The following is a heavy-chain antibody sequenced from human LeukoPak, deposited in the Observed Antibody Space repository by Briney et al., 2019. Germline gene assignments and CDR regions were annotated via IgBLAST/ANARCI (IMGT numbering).Heavy chain of an antibody. CDR3: AKDPSMIVVVILDY. V-gene: IGHV4-59*01. Sequence: SETLSLTCTVSGGSISSYYWSWIRQPPGKGLEWIGYIYYSGSTNYNPSLKSRVTISVDTSKNQFSLKLSSVTAADTAVYYCAKDPSMIVVVILDYWGQGTLVTVSS. CDR2: IYYSGST. CDR1: GGSISSYY. J-gene: IGHJ4*02. D-gene: IGHD3-22*01.